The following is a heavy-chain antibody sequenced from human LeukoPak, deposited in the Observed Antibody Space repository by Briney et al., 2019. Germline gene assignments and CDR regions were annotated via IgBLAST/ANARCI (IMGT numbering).Heavy chain of an antibody. Sequence: GASVKVSCKASGYTFTGYYMHWVRQAPGQGLEWMGWINPNSGGANYAQKFQGRVTMTRDTSISTAYMELSRLRSDDTAVYYCARTAVDQDYFDYWGQGTLVTVSS. D-gene: IGHD6-19*01. J-gene: IGHJ4*02. V-gene: IGHV1-2*02. CDR1: GYTFTGYY. CDR3: ARTAVDQDYFDY. CDR2: INPNSGGA.